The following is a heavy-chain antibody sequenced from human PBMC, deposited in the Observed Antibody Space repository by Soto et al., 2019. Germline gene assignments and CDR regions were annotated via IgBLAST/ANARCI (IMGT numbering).Heavy chain of an antibody. J-gene: IGHJ6*02. V-gene: IGHV2-5*01. CDR3: IYRRAAYDYHGLDV. Sequence: SGPTLVNPTQTLTLTCTFSGFSLSSSGVGVGWIRQPPGKSLEWLAVLYFNGDRRRSPSLENRLTITKDTSKNQVILTMTNMDPVDTATYYCIYRRAAYDYHGLDVWGQGTTVTVSS. D-gene: IGHD6-25*01. CDR2: LYFNGDR. CDR1: GFSLSSSGVG.